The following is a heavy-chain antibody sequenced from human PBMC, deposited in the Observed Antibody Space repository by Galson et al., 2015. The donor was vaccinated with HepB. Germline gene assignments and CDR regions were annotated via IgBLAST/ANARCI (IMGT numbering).Heavy chain of an antibody. CDR3: ARVESYPLSLAFDI. D-gene: IGHD1-26*01. J-gene: IGHJ3*02. V-gene: IGHV4-34*01. Sequence: ETLSLTCAVYGGSSSGYYWSWIRQPPGKGLEWIGEINHSGSTNYNPSLKSRVTISVDTSKNQFSLKLSSVTAADTAVYYCARVESYPLSLAFDIWGQGTMVTVSS. CDR1: GGSSSGYY. CDR2: INHSGST.